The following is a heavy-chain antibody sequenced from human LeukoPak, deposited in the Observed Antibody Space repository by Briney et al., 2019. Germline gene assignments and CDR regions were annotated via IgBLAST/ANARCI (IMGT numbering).Heavy chain of an antibody. CDR3: ARMGLGGHGEFDY. V-gene: IGHV4-59*01. CDR1: GASISGYY. J-gene: IGHJ4*02. CDR2: IYYSGNT. Sequence: PSETLSLTCTVSGASISGYYWGWMRQPPGKGLEFIGYIYYSGNTNYNPSLKGRVTFSVDTSMNQFSLKLTSVTAADTAMYYCARMGLGGHGEFDYWGQGSLVTVSS. D-gene: IGHD3-10*01.